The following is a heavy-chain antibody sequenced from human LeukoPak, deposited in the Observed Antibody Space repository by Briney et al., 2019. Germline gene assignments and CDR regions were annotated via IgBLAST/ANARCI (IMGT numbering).Heavy chain of an antibody. Sequence: PGGPLRLSCAASGFTFSSYAMRWVRQAPGKGLEYVSAISRNGGSKYYANSVKGRFTISRDNSKNTVYLQMGSLRGEDMAVYYCARGNDACVIWGEGTMVSVSS. CDR3: ARGNDACVI. V-gene: IGHV3-64*01. CDR2: ISRNGGSK. CDR1: GFTFSSYA. J-gene: IGHJ3*02.